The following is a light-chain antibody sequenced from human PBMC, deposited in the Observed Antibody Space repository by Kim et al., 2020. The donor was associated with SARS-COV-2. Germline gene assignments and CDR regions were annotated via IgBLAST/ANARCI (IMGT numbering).Light chain of an antibody. CDR1: SSNSGNNY. V-gene: IGLV1-51*01. Sequence: QKVTSSCAGSSSNSGNNYVSWYQQLPGTAPKLLIYDNNKRPAGIPDRFSGSKSGTSATLGITGLQTGDEADYYCGTWDSSLSAGRVFGGGTQLTVL. CDR3: GTWDSSLSAGRV. J-gene: IGLJ3*02. CDR2: DNN.